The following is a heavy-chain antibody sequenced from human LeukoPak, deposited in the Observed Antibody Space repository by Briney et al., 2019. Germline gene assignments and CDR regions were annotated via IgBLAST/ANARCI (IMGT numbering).Heavy chain of an antibody. D-gene: IGHD2-2*01. J-gene: IGHJ5*02. V-gene: IGHV4-30-2*01. Sequence: SQTLSLTCAVSGGSISSGGYSWSWIRQPPGKGLEWIGYIYHSGSTYYNPSLKSRVTISVDRSKNQFSLKLSSVTAADTAVYYCARDVVTDCSSTSCNFEGHSDWFDPWGQGTLVTVSS. CDR2: IYHSGST. CDR3: ARDVVTDCSSTSCNFEGHSDWFDP. CDR1: GGSISSGGYS.